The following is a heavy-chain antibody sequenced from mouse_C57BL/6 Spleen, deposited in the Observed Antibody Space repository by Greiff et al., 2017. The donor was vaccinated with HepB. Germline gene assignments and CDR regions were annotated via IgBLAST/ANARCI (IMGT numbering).Heavy chain of an antibody. V-gene: IGHV5-16*01. Sequence: EVQLVESEGGLVQPGSSMKLSCTASGFTFSDYYMAWVRQVPEKGLEWVAHINYDGSSTYYLDSLKSRFIISRDNAKNILYLQMSSLKSEDTATYYCARGDYYGSWYFDVWGTGTTVTVSS. J-gene: IGHJ1*03. CDR1: GFTFSDYY. CDR3: ARGDYYGSWYFDV. CDR2: INYDGSST. D-gene: IGHD1-1*01.